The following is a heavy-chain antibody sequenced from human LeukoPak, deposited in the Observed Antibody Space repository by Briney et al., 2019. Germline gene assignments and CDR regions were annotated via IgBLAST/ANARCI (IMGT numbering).Heavy chain of an antibody. Sequence: ASVKVSCKASGYTFTGYYMHWVRQAPGQGLEWMGWINPNSGGTNYAQKFQGRVTMTRDTSISTAYMELSRLRSDDTAVYYCASCYDFWSRDNYGMDVWGQGTTVTVSS. V-gene: IGHV1-2*02. CDR3: ASCYDFWSRDNYGMDV. D-gene: IGHD3-3*01. CDR1: GYTFTGYY. J-gene: IGHJ6*02. CDR2: INPNSGGT.